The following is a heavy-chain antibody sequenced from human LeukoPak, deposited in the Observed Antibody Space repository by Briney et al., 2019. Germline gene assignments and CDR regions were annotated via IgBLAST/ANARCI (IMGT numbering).Heavy chain of an antibody. CDR2: IFHTGST. Sequence: PSETLSLTCTVSGYSISSGYYWAWIRQPPGKGLEWIGSIFHTGSTYHNPSLKSRVTISVDTSKNQFSLQLNSVTAADPAVYYCARDHSSSSEDYWGQGTLVTVSS. J-gene: IGHJ4*02. CDR3: ARDHSSSSEDY. V-gene: IGHV4-38-2*02. D-gene: IGHD6-13*01. CDR1: GYSISSGYY.